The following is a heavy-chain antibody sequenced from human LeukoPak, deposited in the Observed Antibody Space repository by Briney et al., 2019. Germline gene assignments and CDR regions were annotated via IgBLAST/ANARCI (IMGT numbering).Heavy chain of an antibody. CDR1: GFTSSSYA. D-gene: IGHD3-9*01. Sequence: GGSLRLSCAASGFTSSSYAMTWVRQAPGKGLEWVSAISGSSGSTYYADSVKGRFTISRDNSKNTLYLQMNSLRAEDTAVYYCAKMAGDILTCFDYWGQGTLVTVSS. V-gene: IGHV3-23*01. CDR2: ISGSSGST. J-gene: IGHJ4*02. CDR3: AKMAGDILTCFDY.